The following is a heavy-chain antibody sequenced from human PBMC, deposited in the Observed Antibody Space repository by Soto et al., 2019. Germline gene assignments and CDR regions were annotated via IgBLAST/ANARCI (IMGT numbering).Heavy chain of an antibody. CDR3: ARGRRDPYFDY. V-gene: IGHV4-31*03. CDR2: IYYSGST. CDR1: GGSISSGGYY. J-gene: IGHJ4*02. Sequence: SETLSLTCTVSGGSISSGGYYWSWIRQHPGKGLEWIGYIYYSGSTYYNPSLKSRVTISVDTSKNQFSLKLSSVTAADTAVYYCARGRRDPYFDYWGQGTLVTVSS.